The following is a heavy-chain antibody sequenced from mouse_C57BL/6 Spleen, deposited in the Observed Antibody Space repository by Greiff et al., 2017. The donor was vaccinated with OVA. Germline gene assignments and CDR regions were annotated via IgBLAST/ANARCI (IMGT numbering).Heavy chain of an antibody. D-gene: IGHD2-2*01. CDR1: GYAFSSSW. CDR3: ARGGYGYFTFFDY. CDR2: IYPGDGDT. V-gene: IGHV1-82*01. Sequence: QVHVKQSGPELVKPGASVKISCKASGYAFSSSWMNWVKQRPGKGLEWIGRIYPGDGDTNYNGKFKGKATLTADKSSSTAYMQLSSLTSEDAAVDWCARGGYGYFTFFDYWGQGTTLTVSS. J-gene: IGHJ2*01.